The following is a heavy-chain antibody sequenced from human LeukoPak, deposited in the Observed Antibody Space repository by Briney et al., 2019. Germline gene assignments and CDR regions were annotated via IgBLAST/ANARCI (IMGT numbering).Heavy chain of an antibody. J-gene: IGHJ6*03. CDR1: GYTFTSYG. CDR3: ARDTYCSSTSRFPYYMDV. V-gene: IGHV1-18*01. Sequence: ASVKVSCKASGYTFTSYGISWVRQAPGQGLEWMGWISAYYGNTNYAQKLQDRVTMTTDTSTSIAYMELRSLRSDDTAVYYCARDTYCSSTSRFPYYMDVWGTGTTVTVSS. D-gene: IGHD2-2*01. CDR2: ISAYYGNT.